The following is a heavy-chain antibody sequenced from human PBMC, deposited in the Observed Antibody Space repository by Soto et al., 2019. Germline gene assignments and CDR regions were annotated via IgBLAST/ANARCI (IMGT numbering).Heavy chain of an antibody. J-gene: IGHJ6*02. CDR1: GYTFTSYD. V-gene: IGHV1-8*01. Sequence: ASVKVSCKASGYTFTSYDINWVRQATGQGLEWMGWMNPNSGNTGYAQKFQGRVTMTRNTSISTAYMELSSLGSEDTAVYYCARVGYCSGGSCPTDPYYYYGMDVWGQGTTVTVSS. CDR3: ARVGYCSGGSCPTDPYYYYGMDV. CDR2: MNPNSGNT. D-gene: IGHD2-15*01.